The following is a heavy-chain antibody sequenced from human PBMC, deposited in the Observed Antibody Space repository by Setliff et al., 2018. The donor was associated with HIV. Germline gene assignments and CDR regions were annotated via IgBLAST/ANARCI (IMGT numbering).Heavy chain of an antibody. Sequence: PSETLSLTCVVSGGSINTGGYYWTWIRQVPGKGLEWIGYIFSSGITYYSPSLHSRVTISLDTSKNQFSLNLTSITAADTAVYYCARGLRSSTYYYYYYMDVWGKGTTVTVSS. J-gene: IGHJ6*03. D-gene: IGHD6-6*01. CDR3: ARGLRSSTYYYYYYMDV. V-gene: IGHV4-31*11. CDR2: IFSSGIT. CDR1: GGSINTGGYY.